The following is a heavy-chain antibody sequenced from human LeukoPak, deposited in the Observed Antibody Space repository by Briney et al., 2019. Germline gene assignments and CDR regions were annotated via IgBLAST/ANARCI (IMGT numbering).Heavy chain of an antibody. CDR1: GYTFTNYY. Sequence: ASVKVSCKVSGYTFTNYYMHWVQQAPGKGLEWMGLVDPEDGETIYAEKFQGRVTITADTSTDTAYMELSSLRSEDTAVYYCATWGPRVDYFDYWGQGTLVTVSS. J-gene: IGHJ4*02. V-gene: IGHV1-69-2*01. CDR3: ATWGPRVDYFDY. CDR2: VDPEDGET. D-gene: IGHD3-10*01.